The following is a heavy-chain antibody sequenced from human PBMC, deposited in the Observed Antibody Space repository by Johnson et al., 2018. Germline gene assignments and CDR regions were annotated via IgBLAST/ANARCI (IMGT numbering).Heavy chain of an antibody. CDR3: AREAYSSGRAGIFAI. D-gene: IGHD3-22*01. CDR2: ISYDGSNK. V-gene: IGHV3-30*03. CDR1: VFTFSTYG. J-gene: IGHJ3*02. Sequence: QVQLVQSGGGVVQPGRSLRLSCAASVFTFSTYGMHWVRQAPGKGLEWVAVISYDGSNKYYADSVKGRFTISRDNSKNTLYLQMNSLRAEDTAVYYCAREAYSSGRAGIFAIWGQGTMVTVSS.